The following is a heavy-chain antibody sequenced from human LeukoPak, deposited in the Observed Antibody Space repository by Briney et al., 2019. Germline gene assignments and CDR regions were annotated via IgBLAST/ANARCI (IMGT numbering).Heavy chain of an antibody. J-gene: IGHJ5*02. V-gene: IGHV4-34*01. CDR3: ARVFYDFWSGYYRWFDP. D-gene: IGHD3-3*01. CDR2: INHSGST. Sequence: SETLSLTCAVYGGSFSGYYWSWIRQPPGQGLEWIGEINHSGSTNYNPSLKSRVTISVDTSKNQFSLRLSSVTAADTAVYYCARVFYDFWSGYYRWFDPWGQGTLVTVSS. CDR1: GGSFSGYY.